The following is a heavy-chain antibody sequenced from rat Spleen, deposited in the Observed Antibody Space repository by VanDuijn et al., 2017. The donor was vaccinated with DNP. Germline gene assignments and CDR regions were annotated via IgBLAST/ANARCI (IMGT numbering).Heavy chain of an antibody. D-gene: IGHD1-11*01. CDR2: ILYDGGRT. J-gene: IGHJ4*01. CDR1: GFTFSDCN. Sequence: EVQLVESGGGLVRPGRSLKLPCATSGFTFSDCNMAWVRQAPKKGLEWVATILYDGGRTYYRNSVKGRFTISRDNAKSTLYLQMDSMRSEDTDTYYCTTFEGRDAWGQGTSVTVSS. CDR3: TTFEGRDA. V-gene: IGHV5S10*01.